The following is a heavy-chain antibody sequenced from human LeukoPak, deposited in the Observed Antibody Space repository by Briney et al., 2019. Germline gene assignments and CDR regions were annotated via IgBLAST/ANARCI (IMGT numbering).Heavy chain of an antibody. Sequence: SESLSLTCTVSGGSISSYYWSWIRQPPEKGLEWIGYIYDSGSTSYNPSLKSRATISVDTYKNQFSLKLTSVTAADTAVYYCARAPELFYFDYWGQGTLVPVSS. CDR2: IYDSGST. CDR1: GGSISSYY. D-gene: IGHD3-10*01. J-gene: IGHJ4*02. CDR3: ARAPELFYFDY. V-gene: IGHV4-59*01.